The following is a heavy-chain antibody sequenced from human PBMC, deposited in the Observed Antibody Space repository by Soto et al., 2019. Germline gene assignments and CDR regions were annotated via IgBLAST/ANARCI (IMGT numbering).Heavy chain of an antibody. CDR3: ARVTEEYYYGSGSYIYYYMYV. V-gene: IGHV4-59*08. D-gene: IGHD3-10*01. CDR1: GGSISSYY. CDR2: IYYSGST. J-gene: IGHJ6*03. Sequence: SETLSLTCTVSGGSISSYYWSWIRQPPGKGLEWIGYIYYSGSTNYNPSLKSRVTISVDTSKNQFSLKLSSVTAADTAVYYCARVTEEYYYGSGSYIYYYMYVWGKGTTVTVSS.